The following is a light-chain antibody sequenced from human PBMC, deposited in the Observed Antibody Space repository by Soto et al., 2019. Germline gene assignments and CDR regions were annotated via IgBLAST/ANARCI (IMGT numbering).Light chain of an antibody. Sequence: EIVLTQSPATLSLSPGARAPLSCRASQSVSSYLAWYQQKPGQAPRLLIYGASTRATGIPARFSGSGSGTEFTLTISSLQSEDFAVYYCQQYNNWPQTFGQGTKVDIK. V-gene: IGKV3-15*01. J-gene: IGKJ1*01. CDR2: GAS. CDR3: QQYNNWPQT. CDR1: QSVSSY.